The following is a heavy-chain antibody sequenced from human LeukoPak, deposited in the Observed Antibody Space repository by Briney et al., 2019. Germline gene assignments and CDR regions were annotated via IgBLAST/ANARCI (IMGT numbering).Heavy chain of an antibody. CDR2: IYYSGST. Sequence: SETLSLTCTVSGGSISSDNYYWGWIRQPPGKGLEFIGSIYYSGSTYYNPSLKSRVTISVDTSKNQFSLKLSSVTAADTAVYYCARVTLLPTHIDYWGQGALVTVSS. CDR3: ARVTLLPTHIDY. D-gene: IGHD2/OR15-2a*01. V-gene: IGHV4-39*07. J-gene: IGHJ4*02. CDR1: GGSISSDNYY.